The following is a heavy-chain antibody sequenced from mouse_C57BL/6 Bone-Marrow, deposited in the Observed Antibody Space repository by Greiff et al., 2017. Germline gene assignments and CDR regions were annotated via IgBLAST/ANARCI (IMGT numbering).Heavy chain of an antibody. CDR2: IRSKSNNYAT. CDR1: GFSFNTYA. CDR3: GRHPPNWAYFDY. D-gene: IGHD4-1*01. J-gene: IGHJ2*01. V-gene: IGHV10-1*01. Sequence: EVQLQESGGGLVQPKGSLKLSCAASGFSFNTYAMNWVRQAPGKGLEWVARIRSKSNNYATYYADSVKDRFTISRDDSESMLYLQMNNLKTEDTAMYYCGRHPPNWAYFDYWGQGTTLTVSS.